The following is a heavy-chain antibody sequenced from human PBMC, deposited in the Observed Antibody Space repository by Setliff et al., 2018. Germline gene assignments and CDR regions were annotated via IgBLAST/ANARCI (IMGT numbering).Heavy chain of an antibody. CDR3: MRQVGGGLWYFDY. CDR2: IYHDGRA. CDR1: GLSISGEYY. D-gene: IGHD2-15*01. Sequence: SETLSLTCAVSGLSISGEYYWGWIRQPPGGGPEWIGIIYHDGRAHYSTSLKSRVNLSLDMSKTQFSLHLNSVTAADTAVYYCMRQVGGGLWYFDYWGQGILVTVSS. J-gene: IGHJ4*02. V-gene: IGHV4-38-2*01.